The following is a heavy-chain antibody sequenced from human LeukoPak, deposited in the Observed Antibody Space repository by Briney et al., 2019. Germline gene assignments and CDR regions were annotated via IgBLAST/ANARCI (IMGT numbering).Heavy chain of an antibody. J-gene: IGHJ6*02. Sequence: PSETLSLTCAVYGGSFSGYYWSWIRQPAGKGLEWIGRIYTSGSTNYNPSLKSRVTMSVDTSKNQFSLKLSSVTAADTAVYYCAREMVVPYGMDVWGQGTTVTVSS. CDR2: IYTSGST. CDR1: GGSFSGYY. CDR3: AREMVVPYGMDV. V-gene: IGHV4-4*07. D-gene: IGHD2-2*01.